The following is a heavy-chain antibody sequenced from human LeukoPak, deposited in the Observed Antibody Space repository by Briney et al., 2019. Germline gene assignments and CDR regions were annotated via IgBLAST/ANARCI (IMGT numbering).Heavy chain of an antibody. CDR2: IYHSGST. V-gene: IGHV4-38-2*02. Sequence: SETLSLTCTVSGYSISSGYYWGWIRQPPGKGLEWIGSIYHSGSTYYNPSLKSRVTISVDTSKNQFSLKLSSVTAADTAVYYCARDGTNRRYYYDSSGDNWFDPWGQGTLVTVSS. CDR3: ARDGTNRRYYYDSSGDNWFDP. J-gene: IGHJ5*02. CDR1: GYSISSGYY. D-gene: IGHD3-22*01.